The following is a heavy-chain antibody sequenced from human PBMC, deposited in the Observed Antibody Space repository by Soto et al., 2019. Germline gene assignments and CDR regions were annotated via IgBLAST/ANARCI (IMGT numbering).Heavy chain of an antibody. Sequence: EVQLLESGGGLVQPGGSLRLSCAASGFTFSSYAMSWVRQAPGKGLEWVSAISGSGGSTYYADSVKGPFTISKDKSKNTMYLQMNSLRAEDTAVYYCAKSLIAARGYYYYGMDVWGQGTTVTVSS. CDR1: GFTFSSYA. CDR3: AKSLIAARGYYYYGMDV. J-gene: IGHJ6*02. CDR2: ISGSGGST. D-gene: IGHD6-6*01. V-gene: IGHV3-23*01.